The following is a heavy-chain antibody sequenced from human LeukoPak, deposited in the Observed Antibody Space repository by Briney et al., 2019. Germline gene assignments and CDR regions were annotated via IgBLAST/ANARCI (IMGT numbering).Heavy chain of an antibody. CDR3: AKDRISGYDLFGQNDY. CDR2: VSYDGSNK. Sequence: GGSLRLSCAAPGFTFSSYGMHWVRQAPGKGLEWVAVVSYDGSNKYYADSVKGRFTISRDNSKNTLYLQMNSLRAEDTAVYYCAKDRISGYDLFGQNDYWGQGSLVTVSS. V-gene: IGHV3-30*18. J-gene: IGHJ4*02. D-gene: IGHD5-12*01. CDR1: GFTFSSYG.